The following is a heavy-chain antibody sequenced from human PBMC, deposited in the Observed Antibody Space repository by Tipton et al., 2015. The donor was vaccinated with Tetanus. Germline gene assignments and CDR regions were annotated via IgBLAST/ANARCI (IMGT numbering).Heavy chain of an antibody. CDR3: ARGGYSSGWYRSFDY. CDR2: ISSSSSYI. CDR1: GFTFSSYS. V-gene: IGHV3-21*04. D-gene: IGHD6-19*01. Sequence: SLRLSCAASGFTFSSYSMNWVRQAPGKGLEWVSSISSSSSYIYYADSVKGRLTISRDNAKNSLYLQMNSLRAEDTALYHCARGGYSSGWYRSFDYWGQGTLVTVSS. J-gene: IGHJ4*02.